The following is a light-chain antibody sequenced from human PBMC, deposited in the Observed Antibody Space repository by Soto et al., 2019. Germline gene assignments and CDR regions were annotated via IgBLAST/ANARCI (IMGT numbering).Light chain of an antibody. CDR3: QQSYNAPRT. CDR2: AAS. J-gene: IGKJ1*01. Sequence: DIQMTQSPSSLSASVGDRVTISCRASQSISSYLNWHQQKPGEAPNLLIYAASSLQSGVPSRFSGRGSGSDFTLTINSLQPEDFATYYCQQSYNAPRTFGQGTKVEIK. CDR1: QSISSY. V-gene: IGKV1-39*01.